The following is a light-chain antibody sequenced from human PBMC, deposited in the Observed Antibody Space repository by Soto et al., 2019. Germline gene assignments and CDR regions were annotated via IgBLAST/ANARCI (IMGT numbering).Light chain of an antibody. J-gene: IGKJ4*01. Sequence: DIQLTQSPSFLSASVGDRVTITCRASQAINTYLAWYQQKPGKAPKLLIYDASTLKSGVPSRFSGSGSGTELSITISNLQPEDFETYYCQHLNSYPLTFGGGTKVDIK. CDR2: DAS. V-gene: IGKV1-9*01. CDR1: QAINTY. CDR3: QHLNSYPLT.